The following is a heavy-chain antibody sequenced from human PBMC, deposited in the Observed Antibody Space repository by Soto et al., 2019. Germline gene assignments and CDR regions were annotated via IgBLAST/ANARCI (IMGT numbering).Heavy chain of an antibody. CDR2: IYYSGST. CDR3: ARAFYGDYASGSGYNWFDP. CDR1: GGSISSYY. J-gene: IGHJ5*02. V-gene: IGHV4-59*01. Sequence: SETLSLTCTVSGGSISSYYWSWIRQPPGKGLEWIGYIYYSGSTNYNPSLKSRVTISVDTSKNQFSLKLSSVTAADTAVYDCARAFYGDYASGSGYNWFDPWGQGTLVTVSS. D-gene: IGHD4-17*01.